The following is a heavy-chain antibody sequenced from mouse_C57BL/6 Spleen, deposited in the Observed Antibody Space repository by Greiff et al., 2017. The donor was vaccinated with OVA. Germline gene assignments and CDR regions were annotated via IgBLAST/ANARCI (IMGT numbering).Heavy chain of an antibody. CDR3: ARGGDYYGSSYEYFDV. CDR1: GYTFTSYW. CDR2: IDPSDSYT. D-gene: IGHD1-1*01. J-gene: IGHJ1*03. V-gene: IGHV1-59*01. Sequence: QVQLQQPGAELVRPGPSVKLSCKASGYTFTSYWMHWVKQRPGQGLEWIGVIDPSDSYTNYNQKFKGKATLTVDTSSSTAYMQLSSLTSEDSAVYYCARGGDYYGSSYEYFDVWGTGTTVTVSS.